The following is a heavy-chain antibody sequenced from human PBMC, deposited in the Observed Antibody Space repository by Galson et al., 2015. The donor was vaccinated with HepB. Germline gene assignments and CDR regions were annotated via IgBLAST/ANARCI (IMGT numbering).Heavy chain of an antibody. CDR2: ISYDGSNK. CDR3: AKAFFLWFGESAGYMDV. V-gene: IGHV3-30*18. D-gene: IGHD3-10*01. Sequence: SLRLSCAASGFTFSRYGMHWVRQAPGKGLEWVAVISYDGSNKYYADSVKGRFTISRDNSRNTLYLQMNSLRAEDTAVYYCAKAFFLWFGESAGYMDVWGKGTTVTVSS. CDR1: GFTFSRYG. J-gene: IGHJ6*03.